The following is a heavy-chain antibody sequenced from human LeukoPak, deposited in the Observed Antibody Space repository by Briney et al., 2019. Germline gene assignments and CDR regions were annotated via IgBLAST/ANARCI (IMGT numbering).Heavy chain of an antibody. CDR1: GFTFSSYS. CDR3: ARAISSSWSGRDYGMDV. D-gene: IGHD6-13*01. V-gene: IGHV3-21*01. J-gene: IGHJ6*02. Sequence: PGGSLRLSCAASGFTFSSYSMNWVRQAPGKGLEWVSSISSSSSYIYYADSVKGRFTISRDNAKNSLYLQMNSLRAKDTAVYYCARAISSSWSGRDYGMDVWGQGTTVTVSS. CDR2: ISSSSSYI.